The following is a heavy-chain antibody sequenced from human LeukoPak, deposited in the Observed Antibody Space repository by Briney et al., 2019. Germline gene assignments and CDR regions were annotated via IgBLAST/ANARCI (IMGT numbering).Heavy chain of an antibody. D-gene: IGHD3-10*01. CDR2: IYYSGST. CDR3: ARVRRHYGSVGAFDI. V-gene: IGHV4-59*01. Sequence: SETLSLTCTVSGGSISSYYWSWIRQPPGKGLEWIGYIYYSGSTNYNPSLKSRVTISVDTSKNQFSLKLSSVTAADTAVYYCARVRRHYGSVGAFDIWGQGTMVTVSS. CDR1: GGSISSYY. J-gene: IGHJ3*02.